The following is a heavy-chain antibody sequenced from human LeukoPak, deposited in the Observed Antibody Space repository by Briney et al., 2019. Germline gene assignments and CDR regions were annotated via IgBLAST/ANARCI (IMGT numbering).Heavy chain of an antibody. CDR1: GGTFSSYA. D-gene: IGHD1-14*01. CDR3: ARREGRTRSGLLFDY. Sequence: ASVKVSCKASGGTFSSYAISWVRQAPGQGLEWMGGIIPIFGTANYAQKFQGRVTITADESTSTAYMELSSLRSEDTAVYYCARREGRTRSGLLFDYWGQGTLVTVSS. V-gene: IGHV1-69*13. CDR2: IIPIFGTA. J-gene: IGHJ4*02.